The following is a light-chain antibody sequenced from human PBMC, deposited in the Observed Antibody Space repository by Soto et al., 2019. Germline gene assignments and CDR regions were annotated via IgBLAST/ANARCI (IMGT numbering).Light chain of an antibody. CDR2: GAS. CDR3: QQFSNWPWT. V-gene: IGKV3D-15*01. Sequence: EIVLTQSPGTLSVSQLDIVTLSCMASQSISINLAWYQHKPGQAPRLLIHGASTRATGVPARISGSGSGTEFTLTTSSLQSEDFAVYYCQQFSNWPWTFGQGTKV. CDR1: QSISIN. J-gene: IGKJ1*01.